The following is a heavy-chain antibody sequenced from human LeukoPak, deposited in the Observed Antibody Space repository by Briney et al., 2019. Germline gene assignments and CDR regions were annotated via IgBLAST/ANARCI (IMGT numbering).Heavy chain of an antibody. J-gene: IGHJ6*02. CDR2: INPGNGDT. D-gene: IGHD2-15*01. CDR3: ARERWHCRVNCYSVYYYALDV. Sequence: ASVKVSCKGSGYTFTNYAVHWVRQAPGQRLERLEWINPGNGDTKYSQNFQGRVTVTSDTSAATAYVELNSLTSEDTAVYYCARERWHCRVNCYSVYYYALDVWGQGTTVTVSS. V-gene: IGHV1-3*01. CDR1: GYTFTNYA.